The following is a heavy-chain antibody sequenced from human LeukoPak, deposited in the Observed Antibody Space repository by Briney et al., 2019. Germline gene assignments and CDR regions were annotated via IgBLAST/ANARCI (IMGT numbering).Heavy chain of an antibody. J-gene: IGHJ4*02. Sequence: SETLSLTCNVSGVAVNSYYWSWIRQTPGEGLKWIGYISHNGNIDYAPSLKSRVTMSIDTTKNQFSLKLTSVTAADTALYFCARGFCSDEICQVFTHWGQGILVTVSS. CDR2: ISHNGNI. CDR3: ARGFCSDEICQVFTH. V-gene: IGHV4-59*02. D-gene: IGHD3-3*01. CDR1: GVAVNSYY.